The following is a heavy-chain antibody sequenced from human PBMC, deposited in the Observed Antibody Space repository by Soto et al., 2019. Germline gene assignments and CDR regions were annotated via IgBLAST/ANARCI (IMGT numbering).Heavy chain of an antibody. CDR1: GFTFSSYG. D-gene: IGHD6-6*01. J-gene: IGHJ6*03. Sequence: GGSLRLSCAASGFTFSSYGMHWVRQAPGKGLEWVAVIWYDGSNKYYADSVKGRFTISRDNSKNTLYLQMNSLRAEDTAVYYCARAGSSSSQFGGYYYYYYMDVWGKGTTVTVSS. V-gene: IGHV3-33*01. CDR2: IWYDGSNK. CDR3: ARAGSSSSQFGGYYYYYYMDV.